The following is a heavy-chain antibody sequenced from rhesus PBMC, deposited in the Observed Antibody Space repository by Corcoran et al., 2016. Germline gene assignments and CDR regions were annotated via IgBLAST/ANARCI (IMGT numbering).Heavy chain of an antibody. V-gene: IGHV4-127*01. CDR1: ASSIILGYG. Sequence: QVQLQESGPGLVKPSETLSLTCAVSASSIILGYGWRWIPPPPGKGLGGIGYISYSGSSYYTPSFKSRVTISIDTSKNQFALKLSSVTAADTAVYYCARSVNNRFDVWGPGVLVTVSS. J-gene: IGHJ5-1*01. D-gene: IGHD3-34*01. CDR2: ISYSGSS. CDR3: ARSVNNRFDV.